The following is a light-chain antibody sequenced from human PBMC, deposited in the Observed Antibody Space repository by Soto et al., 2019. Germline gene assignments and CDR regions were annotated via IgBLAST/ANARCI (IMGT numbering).Light chain of an antibody. Sequence: GDRVTITCRASQSVGSWLAWYQQKPGKAPNLLVYDGSTLESGVPSRFSGSGSGTEFTLTISSLQPDDFAVYYCQQYNSWPPITFGQGTRLEIK. CDR2: DGS. CDR1: QSVGSW. V-gene: IGKV1-5*01. J-gene: IGKJ5*01. CDR3: QQYNSWPPIT.